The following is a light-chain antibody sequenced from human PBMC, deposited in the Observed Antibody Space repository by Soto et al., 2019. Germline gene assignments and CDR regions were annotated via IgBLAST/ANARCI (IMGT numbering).Light chain of an antibody. J-gene: IGKJ4*01. CDR1: QSISTW. CDR2: KAS. CDR3: QQYNTYPLT. V-gene: IGKV1-5*03. Sequence: DIQMTQSPSTPSASVGDRVTITCRASQSISTWLAWYQQKPGKAPKLLIYKASNLEGGVPSRFSGSGSGTEFTITISSLQPDDFATYYCQQYNTYPLTFGGGTTVEIK.